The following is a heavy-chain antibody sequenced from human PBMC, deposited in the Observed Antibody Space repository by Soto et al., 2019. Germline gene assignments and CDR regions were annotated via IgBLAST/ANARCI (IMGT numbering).Heavy chain of an antibody. V-gene: IGHV1-3*01. CDR1: GYTFTSYA. Sequence: QVQLVQSGAEVKKPGASVKVSCKASGYTFTSYAMHWVRQAPGQRLEWMGWINAGNGNTKYSQKCQGRVTITRDTSASTAYMELSSLRSEDTAVYYCARDGMYYYDSSGYYPDWGQGTLVTVSS. D-gene: IGHD3-22*01. J-gene: IGHJ4*02. CDR3: ARDGMYYYDSSGYYPD. CDR2: INAGNGNT.